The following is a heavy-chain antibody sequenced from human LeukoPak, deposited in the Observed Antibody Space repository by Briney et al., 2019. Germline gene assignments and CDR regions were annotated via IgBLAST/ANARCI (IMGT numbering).Heavy chain of an antibody. CDR1: GFTFSTYT. J-gene: IGHJ4*02. D-gene: IGHD3-16*01. CDR3: ALKGGSVDY. Sequence: GGSLRLSCAASGFTFSTYTMNWVRQAPGKGLEWVSSITSSSSYIYYADSVKGRFTISRDNAKNSLYLQMNSLRAEDTAVYYCALKGGSVDYWGQGTLVTVSS. V-gene: IGHV3-21*01. CDR2: ITSSSSYI.